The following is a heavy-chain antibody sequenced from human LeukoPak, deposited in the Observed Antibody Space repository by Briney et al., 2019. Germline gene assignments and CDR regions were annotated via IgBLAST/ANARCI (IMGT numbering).Heavy chain of an antibody. D-gene: IGHD2-15*01. CDR2: IYYSGST. Sequence: SETVSLTCTLSGHSISNYYGRWIRQSPGKGLEWIGYIYYSGSTNYNPSLKSRLTISVDTSKNQFSMKLSSVTAADTAVYYCARETCSGGSCFQFDFWGQGTLVTVPS. J-gene: IGHJ4*02. CDR1: GHSISNYY. V-gene: IGHV4-59*01. CDR3: ARETCSGGSCFQFDF.